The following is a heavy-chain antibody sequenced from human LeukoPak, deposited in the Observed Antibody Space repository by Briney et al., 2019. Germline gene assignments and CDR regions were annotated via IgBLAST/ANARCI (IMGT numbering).Heavy chain of an antibody. Sequence: GSLRLSCAASGFTFSSYAMHWVRQAPGKGLEWVAVISYDGSNKYYADSVKGRFTISRDSSRNIVYLQMNSLRGEDTAVYYCAREKGYSSGWSGFEFWGQGTLVTVSS. V-gene: IGHV3-30*14. D-gene: IGHD6-19*01. CDR3: AREKGYSSGWSGFEF. CDR1: GFTFSSYA. J-gene: IGHJ4*02. CDR2: ISYDGSNK.